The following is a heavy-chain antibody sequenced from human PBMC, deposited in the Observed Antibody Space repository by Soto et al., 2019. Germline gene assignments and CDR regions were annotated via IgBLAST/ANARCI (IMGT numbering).Heavy chain of an antibody. J-gene: IGHJ5*02. CDR3: ARGATSVTPGWFDP. V-gene: IGHV4-38-2*01. CDR1: GYSTSSGYY. D-gene: IGHD4-17*01. CDR2: IYHGGST. Sequence: LSLTCAVSGYSTSSGYYWAWVRQPPGKGLEWIASIYHGGSTHYNPSLKSRVTISVDTSKNQFSLKLSSVIAADTAVYYCARGATSVTPGWFDPWGQGTLVTVSS.